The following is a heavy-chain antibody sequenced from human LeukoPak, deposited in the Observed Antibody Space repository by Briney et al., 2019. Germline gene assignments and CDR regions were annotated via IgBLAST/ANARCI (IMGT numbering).Heavy chain of an antibody. CDR3: ARNGDGYSDY. Sequence: GGSLRLSCAASGFTFSTYGMHWVRQAPGKGLEWVTFIRYDGSNQYYADSVKGRFTISRDNSKNTLYLQMNSLRAEDTAVYYCARNGDGYSDYWGQGTLVTVSS. D-gene: IGHD5-24*01. CDR2: IRYDGSNQ. CDR1: GFTFSTYG. V-gene: IGHV3-30*02. J-gene: IGHJ4*02.